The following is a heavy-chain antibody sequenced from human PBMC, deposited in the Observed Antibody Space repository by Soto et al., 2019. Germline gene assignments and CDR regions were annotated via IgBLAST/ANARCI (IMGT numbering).Heavy chain of an antibody. CDR1: GYTFTHYY. J-gene: IGHJ4*02. CDR2: INPASGST. Sequence: QVQLVQSGAEVKKPGASVKLSCRTSGYTFTHYYIHWVRQAPGQGLEWLAIINPASGSTNYAQDFLGRVTLTMDTPTTTAYMELSGLRAGDTAIFSCARDLAAGDHWGQGTLVTGSS. CDR3: ARDLAAGDH. D-gene: IGHD6-25*01. V-gene: IGHV1-46*01.